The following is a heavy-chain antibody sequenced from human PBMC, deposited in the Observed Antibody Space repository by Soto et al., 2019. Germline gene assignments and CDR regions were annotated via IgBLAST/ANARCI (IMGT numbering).Heavy chain of an antibody. CDR1: GFSFSTAW. J-gene: IGHJ3*02. CDR3: TTWGYI. Sequence: GGSLRLSCVGSGFSFSTAWMSWVRQAPGKGLEWVGRIRSEIHGGTTEYAAPVEGRFTISRDDSKNTLYLQMNSLKTEDTAVYYCTTWGYILTQGTMVTVSS. CDR2: IRSEIHGGTT. V-gene: IGHV3-15*07. D-gene: IGHD7-27*01.